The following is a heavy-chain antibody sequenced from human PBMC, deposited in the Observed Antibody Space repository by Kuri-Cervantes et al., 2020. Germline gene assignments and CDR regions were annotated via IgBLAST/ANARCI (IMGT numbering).Heavy chain of an antibody. CDR2: ITPLFGAA. J-gene: IGHJ6*03. V-gene: IGHV1-69*05. CDR3: ARDLGYCSSTSCQEDYYYYMDV. CDR1: GGTFSNYA. Sequence: SVKVSCKASGGTFSNYAITWVRQAPGQGLEWMGGITPLFGAANYALNFQGRVTFTTDESTSTAYMELSSLRSEDTAVYYCARDLGYCSSTSCQEDYYYYMDVWGKGTTVTVSS. D-gene: IGHD2-2*01.